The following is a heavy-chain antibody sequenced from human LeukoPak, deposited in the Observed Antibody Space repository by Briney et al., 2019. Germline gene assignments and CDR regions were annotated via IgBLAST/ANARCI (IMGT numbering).Heavy chain of an antibody. D-gene: IGHD3-22*01. Sequence: GAXVKVSCKVSGYTLTELSMHWVGQAPGKGVEWRGGFDPEDGETIYAQKFKGRVTMTDDTSTDTAYMELSSLRSEDTAVYYCARVSSPYYYDSTGYYYDYWGQGTLVTVSS. CDR3: ARVSSPYYYDSTGYYYDY. J-gene: IGHJ4*02. CDR1: GYTLTELS. V-gene: IGHV1-24*01. CDR2: FDPEDGET.